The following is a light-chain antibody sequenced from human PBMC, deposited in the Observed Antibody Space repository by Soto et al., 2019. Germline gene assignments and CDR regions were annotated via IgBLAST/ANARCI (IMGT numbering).Light chain of an antibody. CDR2: GAS. Sequence: EIVLTQSPGTLSLSPGERATLSCRASQSVSSSYLAWYQQKPGQAPRLLIYGASSRATGIPDRFSGSGSGTDFTLTISRLEPEEFAVYYCQQYGGSPPNTFGQGTRLEIK. CDR3: QQYGGSPPNT. CDR1: QSVSSSY. J-gene: IGKJ5*01. V-gene: IGKV3-20*01.